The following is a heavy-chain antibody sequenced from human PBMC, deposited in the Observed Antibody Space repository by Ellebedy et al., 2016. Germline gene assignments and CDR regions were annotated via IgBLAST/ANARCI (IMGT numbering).Heavy chain of an antibody. CDR1: GFTFSSYS. V-gene: IGHV3-21*01. CDR2: ISSSSSYI. CDR3: ARDPELDY. Sequence: GESLKISCAASGFTFSSYSMNWVRQAPGKGLEWVSSISSSSSYIYYADSVKGRFTISRDNAKNSLYLQMNSLRAEDTAVYYCARDPELDYWGQGTLVTVSS. J-gene: IGHJ4*02.